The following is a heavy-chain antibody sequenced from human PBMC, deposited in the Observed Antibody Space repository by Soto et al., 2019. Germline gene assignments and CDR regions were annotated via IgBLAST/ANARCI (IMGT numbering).Heavy chain of an antibody. CDR1: GFTVSSNY. Sequence: EVQLVESGGGLVQPGGSLRLSCAASGFTVSSNYMSWVRQAPGKGLEWVSVIYSGGSTYYADSVKGRFTISRDNSKNTLYLQMNSLRAEDTAVYYCTRDRSTIYAFDIWGQGTMVTVSS. CDR2: IYSGGST. J-gene: IGHJ3*02. CDR3: TRDRSTIYAFDI. D-gene: IGHD3-3*01. V-gene: IGHV3-66*01.